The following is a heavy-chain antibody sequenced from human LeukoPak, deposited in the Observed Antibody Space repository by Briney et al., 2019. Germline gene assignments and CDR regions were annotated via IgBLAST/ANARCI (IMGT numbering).Heavy chain of an antibody. CDR3: ARYHSISDHYYFDY. CDR1: GYTFTSYA. Sequence: GASVKVSCKASGYTFTSYAISWVRQAPGQGLEWLGWINTYNADTKYPQKFQGRVTLTTDTSTSTAYMELWSLRSDDTAVYYCARYHSISDHYYFDYWGQGTLVTVSS. V-gene: IGHV1-18*01. CDR2: INTYNADT. D-gene: IGHD3-22*01. J-gene: IGHJ4*02.